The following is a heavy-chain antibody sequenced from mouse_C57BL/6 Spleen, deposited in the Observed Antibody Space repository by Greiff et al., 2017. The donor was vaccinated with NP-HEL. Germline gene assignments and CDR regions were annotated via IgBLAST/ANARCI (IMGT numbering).Heavy chain of an antibody. CDR2: ISYDGSN. CDR1: GYSITSGYY. CDR3: ARGGSNPFAY. Sequence: EVKLMESGPGLVKPSQSLSLTCSVTGYSITSGYYWNWIRQFPGNKLEWMGYISYDGSNNYNPSLKNRISITRDTSKNQFFLKLNSVTTEDTATYYCARGGSNPFAYWGQGTLVTVSA. D-gene: IGHD2-5*01. J-gene: IGHJ3*01. V-gene: IGHV3-6*01.